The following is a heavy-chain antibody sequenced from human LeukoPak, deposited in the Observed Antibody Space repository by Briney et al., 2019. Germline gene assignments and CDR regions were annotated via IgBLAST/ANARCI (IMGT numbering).Heavy chain of an antibody. Sequence: PSETLSLTCTVSGGSISSDYWSWIRQPPGKGLEWIGYIYYSGSTNCNPSLKSRVTISVDTSKNQFSLKLSSVTAADTAVYYCARGRWRIDYWGQGTLVTVSS. CDR2: IYYSGST. D-gene: IGHD4-23*01. J-gene: IGHJ4*02. CDR3: ARGRWRIDY. CDR1: GGSISSDY. V-gene: IGHV4-59*01.